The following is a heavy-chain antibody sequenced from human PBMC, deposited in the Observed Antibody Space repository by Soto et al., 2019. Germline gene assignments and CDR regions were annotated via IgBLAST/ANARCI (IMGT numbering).Heavy chain of an antibody. CDR1: GFTFSNYS. J-gene: IGHJ6*02. Sequence: EVQLLESGGGLVQPGGSLRLSCAASGFTFSNYSMSWVRQAPGKGLEWVSGMNSGGRSYYADSVKGRFTISRDTSKNMLYLQMNSLRADDTAVFYCAKGTKYCSSTSCYTVEYYYYGMDVWGQGTTVTVSS. CDR3: AKGTKYCSSTSCYTVEYYYYGMDV. D-gene: IGHD2-2*02. CDR2: MNSGGRS. V-gene: IGHV3-23*01.